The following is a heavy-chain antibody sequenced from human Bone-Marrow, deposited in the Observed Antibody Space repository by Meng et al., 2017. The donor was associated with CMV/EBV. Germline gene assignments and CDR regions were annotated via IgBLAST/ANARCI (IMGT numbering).Heavy chain of an antibody. CDR3: ARGRAYGYNLRFHYYGMVV. CDR2: IYYSGST. Sequence: GSLRLSCTVSGGSISSSSYYWGWIRQPPGKGLEWIGSIYYSGSTYYNPSLKSRVTISVDTSKNQFSLKLSSVTAADTAVYYCARGRAYGYNLRFHYYGMVVWGQGNTVTVAS. CDR1: GGSISSSSYY. J-gene: IGHJ6*02. V-gene: IGHV4-39*07. D-gene: IGHD5-24*01.